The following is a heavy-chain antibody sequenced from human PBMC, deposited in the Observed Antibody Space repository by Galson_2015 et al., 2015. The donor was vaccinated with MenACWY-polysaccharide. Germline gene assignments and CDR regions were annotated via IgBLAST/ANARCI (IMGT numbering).Heavy chain of an antibody. D-gene: IGHD3-22*01. V-gene: IGHV3-74*01. J-gene: IGHJ4*02. Sequence: SLRLSCAASGFTFSTYWMHWVRQAPGRGLVWVSRIKSDGSSTNYADSVKGRFTISRDNAKNTLYLQMNSLRAEDTAIYSCATHPKGTDSRWYDYWGQGTLVTVSS. CDR1: GFTFSTYW. CDR3: ATHPKGTDSRWYDY. CDR2: IKSDGSST.